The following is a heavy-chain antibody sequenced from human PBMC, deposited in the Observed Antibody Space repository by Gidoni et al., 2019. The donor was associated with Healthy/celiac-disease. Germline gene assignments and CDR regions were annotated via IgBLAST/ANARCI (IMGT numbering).Heavy chain of an antibody. CDR1: GFTFGDYA. CDR3: TTQPSRVVPPGIHAFDI. J-gene: IGHJ3*02. D-gene: IGHD3-22*01. CDR2: IRSKAYGGTT. Sequence: EVQLVESGGGLVQPGRSLRLSCTASGFTFGDYAMSWFRQAPGKGLEWVGFIRSKAYGGTTEYAASVKGRFTISRDDSKSIAYLQMNSLKTEDTAVYYCTTQPSRVVPPGIHAFDIWGQGTMVTVSS. V-gene: IGHV3-49*03.